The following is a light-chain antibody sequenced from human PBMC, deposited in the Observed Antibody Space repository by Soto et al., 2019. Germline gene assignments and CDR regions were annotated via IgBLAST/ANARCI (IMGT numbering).Light chain of an antibody. CDR2: GAS. Sequence: LTQSPGTLSLSPGERASLSCRASQNVRNNYLGWYQQKPVQAPRLLIYGASIRAPGIPEMFRGSESGHDSTLTISRLEPEDFVVYYWKRYSDSTAFGRGTKVQIK. J-gene: IGKJ4*02. V-gene: IGKV3-20*01. CDR1: QNVRNNY. CDR3: KRYSDSTA.